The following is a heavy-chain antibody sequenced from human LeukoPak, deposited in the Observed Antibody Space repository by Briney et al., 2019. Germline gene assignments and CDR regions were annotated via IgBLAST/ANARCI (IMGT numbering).Heavy chain of an antibody. CDR1: GFTFSEYA. J-gene: IGHJ5*02. D-gene: IGHD3-16*01. Sequence: GGSLRLSCAASGFTFSEYAMHWVRQAPGKGLEWVAVISFDGGDKFYADSVKGRVAISRDNSRNTVYLQMNRLTAEDTALYYCARIRDQNPILWGSFDAWGQGSLVTVSS. CDR2: ISFDGGDK. CDR3: ARIRDQNPILWGSFDA. V-gene: IGHV3-30*09.